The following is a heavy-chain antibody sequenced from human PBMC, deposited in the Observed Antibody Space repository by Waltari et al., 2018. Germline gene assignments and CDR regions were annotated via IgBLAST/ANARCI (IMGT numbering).Heavy chain of an antibody. D-gene: IGHD1-26*01. J-gene: IGHJ2*01. CDR1: GFTFSSYA. Sequence: EVQLLESGGGLVQPGGSLRLSCAASGFTFSSYAMSWVRRAPGKGLEWVSAISGSGGSTYYADSVKGRFTISRDNSKNTLYLQMNSLRAEDTAVYYCAKIGSSSYWYFDLWGRGTLVTVSS. CDR3: AKIGSSSYWYFDL. V-gene: IGHV3-23*01. CDR2: ISGSGGST.